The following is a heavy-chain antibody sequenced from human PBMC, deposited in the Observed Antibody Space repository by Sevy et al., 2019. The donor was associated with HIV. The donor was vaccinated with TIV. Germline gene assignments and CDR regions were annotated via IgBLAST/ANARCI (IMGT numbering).Heavy chain of an antibody. J-gene: IGHJ6*03. D-gene: IGHD1-26*01. V-gene: IGHV3-49*04. CDR3: TRGEGDPSQRRYYYYYYYMDV. Sequence: GGSLRLSCTASGFTFGDYAMSWVRQAPGKGLEWVGFIRSKAYGGTTEYAASVKGRFTISRGDSKSIAYLQMNSLKTEDTAVYYCTRGEGDPSQRRYYYYYYYMDVWGKGTTVTVSS. CDR2: IRSKAYGGTT. CDR1: GFTFGDYA.